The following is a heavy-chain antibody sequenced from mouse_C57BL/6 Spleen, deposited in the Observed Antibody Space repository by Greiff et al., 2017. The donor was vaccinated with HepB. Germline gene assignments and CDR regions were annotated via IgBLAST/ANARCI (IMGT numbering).Heavy chain of an antibody. CDR3: ARDREDYFDY. CDR2: INYDGSST. CDR1: GFTFSDYY. Sequence: EVQVVESEGGLVQPGSSMKLSCTASGFTFSDYYMAWVRQVPEKGLEWVANINYDGSSTYYLDSLKSRFIISRDNAKNILYLQMSSLKSEDTATYYCARDREDYFDYWGQGTTLTVSS. D-gene: IGHD3-1*01. J-gene: IGHJ2*01. V-gene: IGHV5-16*01.